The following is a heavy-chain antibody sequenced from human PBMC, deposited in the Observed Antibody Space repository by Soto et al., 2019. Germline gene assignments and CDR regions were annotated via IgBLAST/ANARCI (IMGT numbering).Heavy chain of an antibody. CDR1: RLSLSTTGVG. Sequence: QITLKESGPTLVKPTQTLTLTCTFSRLSLSTTGVGVGWIRQPPGKALEWLALIYWDDDKRYSPSLKSRLTITKDTSKNPVVLTMTNMDPVDTATYYCVQSRCGGDCLQSYSSHSYYGLDVWGQGTTVTVSS. CDR2: IYWDDDK. J-gene: IGHJ6*02. D-gene: IGHD2-21*02. V-gene: IGHV2-5*02. CDR3: VQSRCGGDCLQSYSSHSYYGLDV.